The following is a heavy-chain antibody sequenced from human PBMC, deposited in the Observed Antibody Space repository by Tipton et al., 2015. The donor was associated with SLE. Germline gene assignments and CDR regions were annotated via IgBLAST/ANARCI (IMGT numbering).Heavy chain of an antibody. J-gene: IGHJ4*02. CDR3: AKASAEAAAGMGDY. CDR1: GFTFSIYG. Sequence: QLVQSGGGVVRPGESLRLSCAALGFTFSIYGMHWVRQAPGKGLEWVAFIRYDGSNKYYADSVRGRFIISRDNSKNTLYLQMNSLRPEDTAVYYCAKASAEAAAGMGDYWGQGTLVTVSS. V-gene: IGHV3-30*02. D-gene: IGHD6-13*01. CDR2: IRYDGSNK.